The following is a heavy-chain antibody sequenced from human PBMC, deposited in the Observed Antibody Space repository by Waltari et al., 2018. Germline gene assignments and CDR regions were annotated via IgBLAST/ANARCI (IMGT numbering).Heavy chain of an antibody. V-gene: IGHV4-34*01. J-gene: IGHJ6*02. D-gene: IGHD3-3*01. CDR3: ARQYDFWSGYYTLGYYYGMDV. CDR2: INHSGST. CDR1: GGSFRGYS. Sequence: QVQLQQWGAGLLKPSETLSLTCAVYGGSFRGYSWSWIRQPPGQGLQWIGEINHSGSTHYNPSLKSRVTISVDTSKNQFSLKVSSVTAADTAVYYCARQYDFWSGYYTLGYYYGMDVWGQGTTVTVSS.